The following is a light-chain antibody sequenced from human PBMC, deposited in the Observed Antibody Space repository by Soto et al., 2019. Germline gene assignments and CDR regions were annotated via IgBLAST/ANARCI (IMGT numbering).Light chain of an antibody. CDR3: QQYGSSGT. V-gene: IGKV3-20*01. CDR1: QTVTSSY. CDR2: ATS. J-gene: IGKJ1*01. Sequence: EIVLTQSPGTLSLSPGERATLSCRASQTVTSSYFAWYQQRPGQAPRLLIYATSSRATGIPDRFSGSGSGTDFTLTISRLEPEDFAVYYCQQYGSSGTFGQGTKVDIK.